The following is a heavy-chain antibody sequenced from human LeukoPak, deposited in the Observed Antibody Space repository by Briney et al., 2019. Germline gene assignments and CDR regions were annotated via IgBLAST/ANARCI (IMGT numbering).Heavy chain of an antibody. D-gene: IGHD3-9*01. V-gene: IGHV3-74*01. CDR3: AREGYYDILTGQTKSRYYCGMDV. J-gene: IGHJ6*02. CDR1: GFTFSSYW. Sequence: PGGSLRLSCAASGFTFSSYWMHWVRQVPGKGLVWVSRINSDGSSTSYADSVKGRFTISRDNAKNTLYLQMNSLRAEDTAVYYCAREGYYDILTGQTKSRYYCGMDVWGQGTTVTVSS. CDR2: INSDGSST.